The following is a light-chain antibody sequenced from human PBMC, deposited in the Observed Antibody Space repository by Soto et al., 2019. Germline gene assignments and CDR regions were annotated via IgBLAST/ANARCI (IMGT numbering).Light chain of an antibody. J-gene: IGKJ5*01. CDR1: QSVSSN. V-gene: IGKV3-15*01. CDR2: GAS. Sequence: IVMTQSPATLSVSPGERATLSCMASQSVSSNLAWYQQKPGQAPRLLIYGASTRATGIPARFSGSGSGTEFTLTISSLQSEDFAVYYCQQYNNWPISFGEGARLEI. CDR3: QQYNNWPIS.